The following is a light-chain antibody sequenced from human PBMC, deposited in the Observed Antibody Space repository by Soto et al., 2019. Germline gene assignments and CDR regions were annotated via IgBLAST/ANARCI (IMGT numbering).Light chain of an antibody. Sequence: QSALTQPRSVSGSPGQSVTLSCTGTSSDVGAYHYVSWYQHHPGKAPKIIIFDVNQRPSGVPDRFSGSKSGNTASLTISGLQTEDEADYYCCSYAGSYTLVFGGGTKLTVL. J-gene: IGLJ2*01. V-gene: IGLV2-11*01. CDR3: CSYAGSYTLV. CDR1: SSDVGAYHY. CDR2: DVN.